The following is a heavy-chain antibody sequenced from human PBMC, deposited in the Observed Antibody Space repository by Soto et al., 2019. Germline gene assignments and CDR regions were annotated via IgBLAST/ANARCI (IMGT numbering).Heavy chain of an antibody. CDR2: INHSGST. J-gene: IGHJ5*02. V-gene: IGHV4-34*01. Sequence: IRQPPGKGLEWIGEINHSGSTNYNPSLKSRVTISVDTSKNQFSLKLSSVTAADTAVYYCAVGYYGSGSLGFDPWGQGTLVTVS. CDR3: AVGYYGSGSLGFDP. D-gene: IGHD3-10*01.